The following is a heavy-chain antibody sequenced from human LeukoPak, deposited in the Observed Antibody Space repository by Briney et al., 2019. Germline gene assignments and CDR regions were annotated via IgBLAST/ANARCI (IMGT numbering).Heavy chain of an antibody. CDR2: ISGSGGST. CDR1: GFTFSSYA. CDR3: AKDGTYCGGDCYSMGDY. D-gene: IGHD2-21*02. J-gene: IGHJ4*02. Sequence: PGGSLRLSYAASGFTFSSYAMSWVRQAPGKGLEWVSAISGSGGSTYYADSVKGRFTISRDNSKNTLYLQMNSLRAEDTAVYYCAKDGTYCGGDCYSMGDYWGQGTLVTVSS. V-gene: IGHV3-23*01.